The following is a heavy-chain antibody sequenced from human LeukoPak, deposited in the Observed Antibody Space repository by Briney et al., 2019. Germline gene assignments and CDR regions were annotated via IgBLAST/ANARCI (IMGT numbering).Heavy chain of an antibody. D-gene: IGHD3-22*01. Sequence: ASVKVSCKASGYTFTGYYMHWVRQAPGQGLEWMGWINPNSGGTNYAQKFQGWVTMTRDTSISTAYMELSRLRSDDTAVYYCARGSPYYYDSSGYYPYWGQGTLVTVSS. CDR3: ARGSPYYYDSSGYYPY. CDR2: INPNSGGT. J-gene: IGHJ4*02. CDR1: GYTFTGYY. V-gene: IGHV1-2*04.